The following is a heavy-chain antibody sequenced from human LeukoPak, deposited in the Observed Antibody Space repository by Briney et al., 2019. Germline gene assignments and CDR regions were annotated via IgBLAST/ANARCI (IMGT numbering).Heavy chain of an antibody. Sequence: PGGSLRLSCAASGFTFSSYSMNWVRQAPGXGLEWVSSISSSSSYIYYADSVKGRFTISRDNAKNSLYLQMNSLRAEDTAVYYCARSRGGCSSTSCYSAAGYGMDVWGQGTTVTVSS. V-gene: IGHV3-21*01. D-gene: IGHD2-2*01. CDR1: GFTFSSYS. CDR3: ARSRGGCSSTSCYSAAGYGMDV. CDR2: ISSSSSYI. J-gene: IGHJ6*02.